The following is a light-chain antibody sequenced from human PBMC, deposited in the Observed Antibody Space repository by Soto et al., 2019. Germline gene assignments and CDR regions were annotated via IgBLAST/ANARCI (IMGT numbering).Light chain of an antibody. Sequence: DIQMTQSASSLSASVGDRVTITCQASQDINDRLNWYQQKPGKAPKILISDASSLETGVPSRFNGAVSGTYFTLTINNMQPEDIATFQCKQFYSLPYTFGQGTSLEI. V-gene: IGKV1-33*01. J-gene: IGKJ2*01. CDR3: KQFYSLPYT. CDR1: QDINDR. CDR2: DAS.